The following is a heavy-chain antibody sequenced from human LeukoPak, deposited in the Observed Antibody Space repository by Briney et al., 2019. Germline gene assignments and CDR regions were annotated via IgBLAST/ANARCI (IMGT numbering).Heavy chain of an antibody. D-gene: IGHD3-22*01. CDR3: ARGDSSGYSHFDS. Sequence: SETLSLTCNVSGGSISSGYYYWSWIRQHPGKGLGWIGYIYYSGSTYYNPSLKSRLTMSVDTSKNQFSLNVSSVTAADTAVYYCARGDSSGYSHFDSWGQGALVTVSS. V-gene: IGHV4-31*03. CDR1: GGSISSGYYY. J-gene: IGHJ4*02. CDR2: IYYSGST.